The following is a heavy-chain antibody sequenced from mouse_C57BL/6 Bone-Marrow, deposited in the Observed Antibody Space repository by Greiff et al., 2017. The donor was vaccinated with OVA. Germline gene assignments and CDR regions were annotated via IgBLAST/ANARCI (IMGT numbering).Heavy chain of an antibody. J-gene: IGHJ2*01. V-gene: IGHV1-20*01. CDR2: INPYNGDT. CDR3: ARGGPFDY. Sequence: VQLQQSGPELVKPGDSVKISCKASGYSFTGYFMNWVMQSHGKSLEWIGRINPYNGDTFYNQKFKGKATLTVDKSSSTAYMLLSSLTSEDSAVYFCARGGPFDYWGQGTTLTVSS. CDR1: GYSFTGYF.